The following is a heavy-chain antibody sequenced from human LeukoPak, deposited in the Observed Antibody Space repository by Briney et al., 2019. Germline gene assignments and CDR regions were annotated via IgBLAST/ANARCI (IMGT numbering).Heavy chain of an antibody. V-gene: IGHV3-23*01. J-gene: IGHJ4*02. CDR2: ISGSGGST. Sequence: GGSLRLSCAASGFTFSSYAMSWVRQVPGKGLEWVSAISGSGGSTYYADSVKGRFTISRDNSKNTLYLQMNSLRAEDTAVYYCAKFFWNYPSYYSDYWGQGTLVTVSS. CDR1: GFTFSSYA. D-gene: IGHD1-7*01. CDR3: AKFFWNYPSYYSDY.